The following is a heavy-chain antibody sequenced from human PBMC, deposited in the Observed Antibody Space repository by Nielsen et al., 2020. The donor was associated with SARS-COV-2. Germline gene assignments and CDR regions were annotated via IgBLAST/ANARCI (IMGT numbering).Heavy chain of an antibody. V-gene: IGHV3-33*01. J-gene: IGHJ4*02. Sequence: VRQAPGKGLEWLGVIWYDGNDKYYADSVKGRFTISRDTSKNTLYLQMNSLRAEDTAVYYCATPEGYCSGGSCYGGEYFDYWGQGTLVTVSS. CDR3: ATPEGYCSGGSCYGGEYFDY. CDR2: IWYDGNDK. D-gene: IGHD2-15*01.